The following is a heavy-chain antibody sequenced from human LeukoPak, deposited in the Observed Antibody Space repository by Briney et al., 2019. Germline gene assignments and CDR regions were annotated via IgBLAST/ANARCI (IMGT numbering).Heavy chain of an antibody. CDR1: GVTFRSYG. J-gene: IGHJ4*02. CDR2: ISSDGNDK. D-gene: IGHD5-12*01. Sequence: GGSLRLSCAASGVTFRSYGMHWVRQAPGKGLEWVALISSDGNDKLYGDSVRGRFTISRDDSKSTLYLQMNSLRAEDTAVYYCTTKVVRGNSGDDYDDWGQGTLVTVS. V-gene: IGHV3-30*03. CDR3: TTKVVRGNSGDDYDD.